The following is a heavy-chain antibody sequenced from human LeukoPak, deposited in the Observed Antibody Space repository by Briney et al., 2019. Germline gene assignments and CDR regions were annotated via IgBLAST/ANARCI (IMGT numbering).Heavy chain of an antibody. CDR3: AREDNILTGDYRLDY. D-gene: IGHD3-9*01. J-gene: IGHJ4*02. V-gene: IGHV1-69*05. CDR1: GGTFSSYA. Sequence: SVKVSCKASGGTFSSYAISWVRQAPGQGLEWMGGIIPIFGTANYAQKFQGRVTITTDESTSTAYMELSSLRSEDTAVYYCAREDNILTGDYRLDYWGQGTLVTVSS. CDR2: IIPIFGTA.